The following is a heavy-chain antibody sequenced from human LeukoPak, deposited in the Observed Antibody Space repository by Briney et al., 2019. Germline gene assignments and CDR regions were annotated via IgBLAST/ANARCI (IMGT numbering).Heavy chain of an antibody. CDR3: AREDPLYYYGSGSFRT. Sequence: KPSETLSLTCTVSGGSISSYYWSWIRQPPGKGLEWIGYIYYSGSTNYNPSLKSRVTISVDTSKNQFSLKLSSVTAADTAVYYCAREDPLYYYGSGSFRTWGQGTLVTVSS. D-gene: IGHD3-10*01. J-gene: IGHJ5*02. CDR2: IYYSGST. CDR1: GGSISSYY. V-gene: IGHV4-59*01.